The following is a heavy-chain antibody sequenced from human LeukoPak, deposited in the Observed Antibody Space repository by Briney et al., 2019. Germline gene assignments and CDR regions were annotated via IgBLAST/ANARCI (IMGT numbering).Heavy chain of an antibody. V-gene: IGHV3-23*01. CDR2: ITSAGNT. CDR3: GKGGGPYHVPSDC. Sequence: GGSLRLSCAASGFTFSSYAMNWVRQAPGKGLEWVSAITSAGNTYYTDSVKGRFTISRDSSKNTLYLQMNGERSEDTAVYCCGKGGGPYHVPSDCWGQGTLVTVSS. J-gene: IGHJ4*02. D-gene: IGHD1-14*01. CDR1: GFTFSSYA.